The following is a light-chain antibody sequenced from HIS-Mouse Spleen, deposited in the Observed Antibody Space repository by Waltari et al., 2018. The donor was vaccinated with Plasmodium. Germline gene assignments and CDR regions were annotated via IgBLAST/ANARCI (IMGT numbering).Light chain of an antibody. CDR1: QGISSY. J-gene: IGKJ4*01. V-gene: IGKV1-8*01. Sequence: AIRMTQSPSSFSASTGDRVTIPCRASQGISSYLAWYQQKPGKAPKLLIYAASTLKSGVPSRFSGSGSGTDFTLTISCLQSEDFATYYCQQYYSYPLTFGGGTKVEIK. CDR3: QQYYSYPLT. CDR2: AAS.